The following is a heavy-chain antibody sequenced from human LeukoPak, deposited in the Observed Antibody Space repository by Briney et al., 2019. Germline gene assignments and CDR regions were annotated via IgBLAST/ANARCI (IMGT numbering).Heavy chain of an antibody. CDR2: INHSGST. J-gene: IGHJ4*02. V-gene: IGHV4-30-2*01. CDR3: ARGPPYIVVVTAIGFFDY. D-gene: IGHD2-21*02. Sequence: SQTLSLTCTVSGGSISSGGYYWSWIRQPPGKGLEWIGEINHSGSTNYNPSLKSRVTISVDTSKNQFSLKLSSVTAADTAVYYCARGPPYIVVVTAIGFFDYWGQGTLVTVSS. CDR1: GGSISSGGYY.